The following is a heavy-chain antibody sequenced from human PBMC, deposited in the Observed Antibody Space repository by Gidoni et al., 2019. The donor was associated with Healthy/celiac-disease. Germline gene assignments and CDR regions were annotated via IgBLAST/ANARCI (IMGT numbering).Heavy chain of an antibody. J-gene: IGHJ6*02. D-gene: IGHD2-2*01. CDR2: ISGSGGST. CDR3: AKLGYCSSTSCYGYYYYYGMDV. V-gene: IGHV3-23*01. CDR1: GFTFSSYA. Sequence: EVQLLESGGGLVQPGGSLRLSCAASGFTFSSYAMSWVRQAPGKGLEWVSAISGSGGSTYYADSVKGRFTISRDNSKNTLYLQMNSLRAEDTAVYYCAKLGYCSSTSCYGYYYYYGMDVWGQGTTVTVSS.